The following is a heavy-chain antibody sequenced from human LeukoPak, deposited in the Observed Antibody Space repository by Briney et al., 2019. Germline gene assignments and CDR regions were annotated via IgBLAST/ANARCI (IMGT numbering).Heavy chain of an antibody. J-gene: IGHJ6*03. V-gene: IGHV4-38-2*02. CDR1: GYSISSGYY. CDR3: ARHKIGYDHYYYMDV. Sequence: SETLSLTCTVSGYSISSGYYWGWIRQSPGKGLEWIGSIFHSGNTYYNPSLKSRNTISVDTSKNQFSLKLTSVTAADTAVYYCARHKIGYDHYYYMDVWGKGTTVTISS. D-gene: IGHD5-12*01. CDR2: IFHSGNT.